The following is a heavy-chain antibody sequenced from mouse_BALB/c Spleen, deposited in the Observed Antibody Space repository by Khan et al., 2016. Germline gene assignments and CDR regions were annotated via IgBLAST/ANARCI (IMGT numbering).Heavy chain of an antibody. Sequence: VQLQQSGPELVKPGASVKVSCKATGYSFTGYFMNWVMQSHGKSLEWIGRINPSNGDTLYNQKFKGKATLTVEKSSTTAHMELRSLASEDSAVYYCAREGGYYVYGSMDYWGKGTSVTVSS. V-gene: IGHV1-20*02. J-gene: IGHJ4*01. CDR1: GYSFTGYF. CDR3: AREGGYYVYGSMDY. CDR2: INPSNGDT. D-gene: IGHD1-2*01.